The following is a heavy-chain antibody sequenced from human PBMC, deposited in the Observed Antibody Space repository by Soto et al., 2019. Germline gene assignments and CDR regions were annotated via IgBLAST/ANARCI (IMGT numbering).Heavy chain of an antibody. CDR1: GFTFSNYV. J-gene: IGHJ4*02. D-gene: IGHD3-3*01. V-gene: IGHV3-74*01. Sequence: GGSLRLSCAASGFTFSNYVMHWVRQAPGKGLVWASRVSHDGSTTSYADSVKGRFTISRDNSKNTLYLQMNSLRDEDTAVYYCARDLDWVLYDYWGQGTPVTVS. CDR2: VSHDGSTT. CDR3: ARDLDWVLYDY.